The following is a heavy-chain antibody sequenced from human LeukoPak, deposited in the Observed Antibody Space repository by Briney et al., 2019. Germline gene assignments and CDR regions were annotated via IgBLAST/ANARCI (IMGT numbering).Heavy chain of an antibody. Sequence: SETLSLTCTVSGSSISSSSYYWGWIRQPPGKGLEWIGSIYYSGSTYYNPSLKSRVTISVDTSKNQFSLKLSSVTAADTAVYYCARRYQLSTFFDYWGQGTLVTVSS. V-gene: IGHV4-39*01. CDR2: IYYSGST. CDR3: ARRYQLSTFFDY. CDR1: GSSISSSSYY. J-gene: IGHJ4*02. D-gene: IGHD2-2*01.